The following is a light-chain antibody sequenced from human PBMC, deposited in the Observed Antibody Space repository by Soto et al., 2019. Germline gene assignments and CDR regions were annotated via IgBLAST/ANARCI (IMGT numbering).Light chain of an antibody. J-gene: IGLJ3*02. V-gene: IGLV1-40*01. CDR3: QSYDNILSGPL. CDR2: KNN. CDR1: RSNVGANYD. Sequence: QSVLTQPPSVSGAPGQTITISCTGSRSNVGANYDVHWYQVLPGAGPRLLIYKNNNRPSGVPDRFSDSKSGTSASLAITGLRAEDEADYYCQSYDNILSGPLFGGGTKLTVL.